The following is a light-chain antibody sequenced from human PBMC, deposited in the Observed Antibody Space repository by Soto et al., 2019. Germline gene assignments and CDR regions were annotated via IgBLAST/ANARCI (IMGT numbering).Light chain of an antibody. CDR1: SSDVGGYKY. CDR3: CSYSDNYSFHVV. J-gene: IGLJ2*01. CDR2: DVT. Sequence: QSALTQPRSVSGSPGQSVTISCTETSSDVGGYKYVSWYQHHPGKAPKLMIYDVTKRPSGVPDRFSGSKSGNTASLTISGLQPEDESDYYCCSYSDNYSFHVVFGGGTKLTVL. V-gene: IGLV2-11*01.